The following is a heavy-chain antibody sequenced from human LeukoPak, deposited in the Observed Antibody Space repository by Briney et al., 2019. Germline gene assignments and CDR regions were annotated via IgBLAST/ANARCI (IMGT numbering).Heavy chain of an antibody. V-gene: IGHV4-4*07. CDR1: GGSINSYY. Sequence: SETLSLTCTVSGGSINSYYWSWIRQPAGKGLEWIGRIYTSGTTNYNPSLKSRVTMSVEMSKNQFSLKLTSVTAADTAVYYCARGVPAADAFDIWGQGTMVTVSS. CDR2: IYTSGTT. D-gene: IGHD2-2*01. J-gene: IGHJ3*02. CDR3: ARGVPAADAFDI.